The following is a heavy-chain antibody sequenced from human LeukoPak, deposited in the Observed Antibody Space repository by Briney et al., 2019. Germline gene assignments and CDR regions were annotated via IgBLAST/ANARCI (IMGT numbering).Heavy chain of an antibody. Sequence: GGSLRLSCAASGFTFSSHGMHWVRQAPGKGLEWVAVIWYDGSNKYYVDSVKGRFTISRDNSKNTLYLQMNSLRAGDTAVYYCGRGPNTGYCSSTSCYWLGYWGQGTLVTVPS. CDR3: GRGPNTGYCSSTSCYWLGY. V-gene: IGHV3-33*01. CDR2: IWYDGSNK. D-gene: IGHD2-2*01. CDR1: GFTFSSHG. J-gene: IGHJ4*02.